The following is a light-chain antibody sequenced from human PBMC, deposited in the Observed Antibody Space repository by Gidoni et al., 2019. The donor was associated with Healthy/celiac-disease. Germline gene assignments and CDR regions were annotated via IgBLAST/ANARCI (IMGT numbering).Light chain of an antibody. CDR3: QQYNSLWT. V-gene: IGKV1-5*03. J-gene: IGKJ1*01. CDR2: KAS. Sequence: AQLLIYKASSLDRGVPSRFSGSGSGTEFTLTISSLQPDDFATYYCQQYNSLWTFGQGTKVEI.